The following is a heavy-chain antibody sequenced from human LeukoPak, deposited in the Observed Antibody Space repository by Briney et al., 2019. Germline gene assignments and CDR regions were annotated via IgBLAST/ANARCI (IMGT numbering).Heavy chain of an antibody. CDR2: IYYSGST. Sequence: SETLSLTCTVSGGSISSSSYYWGWIRQPPGKGLEWIGSIYYSGSTYYNPSLKSRVTISVDTSKNQFSLKLSSVTAADTAVYYCAREAYDSGDWGQGTLVTVSS. CDR3: AREAYDSGD. D-gene: IGHD3-22*01. V-gene: IGHV4-39*07. J-gene: IGHJ4*02. CDR1: GGSISSSSYY.